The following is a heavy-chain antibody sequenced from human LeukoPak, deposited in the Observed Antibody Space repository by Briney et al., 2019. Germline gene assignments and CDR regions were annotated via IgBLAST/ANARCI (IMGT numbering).Heavy chain of an antibody. D-gene: IGHD1-14*01. J-gene: IGHJ4*02. CDR2: ISHSGST. V-gene: IGHV4-59*01. Sequence: PSETLSLTCTVSGGAISSYSWSWLRQPPGKGLEWIGYISHSGSTNSNPSLKSRVTISLDTPKNQFSLKLSSVTAADTAVYYCARGTDSDYWGQGTLVTVSS. CDR1: GGAISSYS. CDR3: ARGTDSDY.